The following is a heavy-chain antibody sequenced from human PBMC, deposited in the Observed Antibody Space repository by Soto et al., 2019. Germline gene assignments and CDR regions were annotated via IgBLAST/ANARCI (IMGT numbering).Heavy chain of an antibody. D-gene: IGHD3-16*01. J-gene: IGHJ3*02. Sequence: QVQLVESGGGVVQPGRSLRLSCAASGFTFSYYGMHWVRQAPGKGLEWVAVIWDDANKRYYPDSVRGRFTISRDNSENTLYLQRNSLTGEDTAVYYCVRGGKTAGAFDIWGQGTMVTVSS. CDR3: VRGGKTAGAFDI. V-gene: IGHV3-33*01. CDR1: GFTFSYYG. CDR2: IWDDANKR.